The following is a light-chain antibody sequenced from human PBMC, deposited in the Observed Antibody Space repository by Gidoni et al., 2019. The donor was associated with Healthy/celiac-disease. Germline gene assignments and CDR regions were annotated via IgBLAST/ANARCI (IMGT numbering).Light chain of an antibody. CDR1: QSISSW. J-gene: IGKJ1*01. V-gene: IGKV1-5*03. CDR2: KAS. CDR3: QQYNSYPWT. Sequence: DIQMTQSPSTLSASVVDRVTITCRASQSISSWLAWYQQKPGKAPKLLIYKASSLESGVPSRFSGSGSGTEFTLTISSLQPDDFATYYCQQYNSYPWTFXXXTKVEIK.